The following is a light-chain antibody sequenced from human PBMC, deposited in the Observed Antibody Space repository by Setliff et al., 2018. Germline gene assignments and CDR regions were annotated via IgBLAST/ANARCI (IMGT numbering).Light chain of an antibody. CDR2: NVS. Sequence: QSALAQPRSVSGSPGQSVTISCTGTSSDVGGYNYVSWYQQHPGKAPKVMIYNVSKRPSGVPDRFSGSKSGNTASLTTSGLQAEDEAEYYCCSYAGSYTYVFGTGTKVT. V-gene: IGLV2-11*01. CDR1: SSDVGGYNY. J-gene: IGLJ1*01. CDR3: CSYAGSYTYV.